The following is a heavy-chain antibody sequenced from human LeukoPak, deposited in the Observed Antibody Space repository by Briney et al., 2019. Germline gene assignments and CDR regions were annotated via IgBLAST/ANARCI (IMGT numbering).Heavy chain of an antibody. V-gene: IGHV1-69*13. CDR2: IIPIFGTA. CDR3: ARPRVEMATIFDY. CDR1: GGTFSSYA. J-gene: IGHJ4*02. D-gene: IGHD5-24*01. Sequence: GASVKVSCKASGGTFSSYAISWVRQAPGQGLEWMGGIIPIFGTANYAQKFQGRVTITADESPSTAYMELSSLRSEETAVYYCARPRVEMATIFDYWGQGTLVTVSS.